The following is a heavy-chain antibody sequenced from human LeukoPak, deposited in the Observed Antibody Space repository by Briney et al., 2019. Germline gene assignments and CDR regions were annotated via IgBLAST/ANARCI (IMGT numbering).Heavy chain of an antibody. D-gene: IGHD3-10*01. V-gene: IGHV3-30*02. CDR3: AKSVPAIRGEIDY. CDR2: IRYDGDNK. J-gene: IGHJ4*02. CDR1: GFIFSDFI. Sequence: PGGSLRLSCAASGFIFSDFIMHWVRQAPGKGPEWVAFIRYDGDNKDYADSVKGRFTISRDNSKNTLYLQVNSLRAEDTAIYYCAKSVPAIRGEIDYWGQGTLVTVSS.